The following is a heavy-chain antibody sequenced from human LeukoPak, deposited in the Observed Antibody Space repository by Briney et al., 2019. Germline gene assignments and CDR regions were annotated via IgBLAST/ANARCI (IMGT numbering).Heavy chain of an antibody. D-gene: IGHD6-19*01. CDR1: GFTFSSYA. CDR3: AKGQYSSGWYRFDY. Sequence: GGSLRLSRAASGFTFSSYAMSWVRQAPGKGLERVSGISGSGGSTYYADSVKGRFTISRDNSKNTLYLQMNSLRAEDTAVYHCAKGQYSSGWYRFDYWGQGTLVTVSS. V-gene: IGHV3-23*01. CDR2: ISGSGGST. J-gene: IGHJ4*02.